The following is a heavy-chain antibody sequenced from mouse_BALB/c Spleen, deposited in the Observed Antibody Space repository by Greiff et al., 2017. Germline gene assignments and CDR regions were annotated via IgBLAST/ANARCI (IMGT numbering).Heavy chain of an antibody. J-gene: IGHJ3*01. V-gene: IGHV5-12-1*01. D-gene: IGHD2-12*01. CDR2: ISSGGGST. Sequence: EVKLMESGGGLVKPGGSLKLSCAASGFAFSSYDMSWVRQTPEKRLEWVAYISSGGGSTYYPDTVKGRFTIARDNAKNTPYLQMSSLKSEDAAMYYCGRHPFYDGGGFAYWGQGTLVTVSA. CDR1: GFAFSSYD. CDR3: GRHPFYDGGGFAY.